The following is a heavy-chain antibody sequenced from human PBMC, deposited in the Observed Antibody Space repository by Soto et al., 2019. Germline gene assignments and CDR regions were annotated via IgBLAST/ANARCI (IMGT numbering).Heavy chain of an antibody. CDR2: IIPILGIA. CDR1: GGTFSSYT. Sequence: SSVKVSSKASGGTFSSYTISWVRQAPGQGLEWMGRIIPILGIANYAQKFQGRVTITADKSTSTAYMELSSLRSEDTAVYYCARDGNGITGTTFSDYWGQGTLVTVSS. D-gene: IGHD1-20*01. J-gene: IGHJ4*02. V-gene: IGHV1-69*04. CDR3: ARDGNGITGTTFSDY.